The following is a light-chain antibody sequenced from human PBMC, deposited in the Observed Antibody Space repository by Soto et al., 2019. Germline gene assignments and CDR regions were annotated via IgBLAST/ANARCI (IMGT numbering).Light chain of an antibody. V-gene: IGLV2-14*01. Sequence: QSALTQPASVSGSPGQSIAISCTGTGTDVGGYNYVSWYQQHPGKAPKLMIYEVSNRPSGVSNRFSGSKSGNTASLTISGLQAEDEADYYCSSYTSSSTPHVVFGGGTQLTVL. CDR1: GTDVGGYNY. J-gene: IGLJ2*01. CDR2: EVS. CDR3: SSYTSSSTPHVV.